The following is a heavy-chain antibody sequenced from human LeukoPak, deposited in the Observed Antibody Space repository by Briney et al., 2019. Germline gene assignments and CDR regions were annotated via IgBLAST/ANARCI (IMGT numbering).Heavy chain of an antibody. CDR2: ISSSSSTI. J-gene: IGHJ6*02. Sequence: PGGSLRLSCAASGFTFSSYSMNWVRQAPGKGLEWVSYISSSSSTIYYADSVKGRFTISRDNAKNSLYLQMNSLRAEDTAVYYCARYQGGSYQDVWGQGTTVTVSS. D-gene: IGHD1-26*01. CDR1: GFTFSSYS. CDR3: ARYQGGSYQDV. V-gene: IGHV3-48*04.